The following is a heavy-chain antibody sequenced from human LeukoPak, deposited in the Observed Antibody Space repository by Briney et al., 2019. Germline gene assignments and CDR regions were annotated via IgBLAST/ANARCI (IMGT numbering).Heavy chain of an antibody. J-gene: IGHJ3*02. CDR2: IYYSGST. CDR1: GGSISSGDYY. Sequence: SETLSLTCTVSGGSISSGDYYWSWIRQPPGKGLEWIGYIYYSGSTNYNPSLKSRVTISVDTSKNQFSLKLSSVTAADTAVYYCARAYYYDSSGYFREGAFDIWGQGTMVTVSS. V-gene: IGHV4-61*08. D-gene: IGHD3-22*01. CDR3: ARAYYYDSSGYFREGAFDI.